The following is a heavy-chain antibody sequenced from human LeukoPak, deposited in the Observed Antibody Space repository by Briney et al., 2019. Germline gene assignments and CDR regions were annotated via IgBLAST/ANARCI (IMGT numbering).Heavy chain of an antibody. V-gene: IGHV3-48*04. CDR2: ISSSGSII. D-gene: IGHD3-10*01. CDR3: AVWYYGSGSYPY. J-gene: IGHJ4*02. Sequence: GGSLRLSCAGSGFTFSSYAMSWVRQAPGKGLGWVSYISSSGSIIYYADSVKGRFTISRDNAKNSLYLQMNSLRAEDTAVYYCAVWYYGSGSYPYWGQGTLVTVSS. CDR1: GFTFSSYA.